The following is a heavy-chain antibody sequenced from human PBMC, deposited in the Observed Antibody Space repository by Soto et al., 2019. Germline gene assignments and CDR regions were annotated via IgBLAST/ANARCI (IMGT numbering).Heavy chain of an antibody. CDR2: ILYDGSNK. CDR1: GFTFSSYG. V-gene: IGHV3-30*18. D-gene: IGHD2-15*01. CDR3: AKDRGALRWSEEHYYFDY. Sequence: PGGAPRLSRGGPGFTFSSYGMHRGRPGPGKGLEWVAVILYDGSNKYYADSMKGRFTISRDNSKNTLYLQMNSLRAEDSALYYCAKDRGALRWSEEHYYFDYWGQGSLVTVSS. J-gene: IGHJ4*02.